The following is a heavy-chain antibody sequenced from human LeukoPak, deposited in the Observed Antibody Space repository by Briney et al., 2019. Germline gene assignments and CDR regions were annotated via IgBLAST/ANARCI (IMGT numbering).Heavy chain of an antibody. CDR2: IYPNASDT. V-gene: IGHV5-51*01. CDR1: GYSFANYW. J-gene: IGHJ4*02. D-gene: IGHD3-22*01. Sequence: GKSLKISCKGSGYSFANYWIGWVRQMPGKGLEWMGIIYPNASDTRYSPSFRGQVTISADKSIATAYLRWNSLKASDTAMYYCALSSGAYDSAGYFDYWGQGTLVTVSS. CDR3: ALSSGAYDSAGYFDY.